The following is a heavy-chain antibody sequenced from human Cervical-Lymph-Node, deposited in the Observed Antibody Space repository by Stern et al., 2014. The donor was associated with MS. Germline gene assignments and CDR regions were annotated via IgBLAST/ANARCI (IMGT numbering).Heavy chain of an antibody. CDR2: IFGGGST. V-gene: IGHV3-53*01. J-gene: IGHJ4*02. CDR3: ARDDGAY. D-gene: IGHD3-10*01. CDR1: GLTVSNTY. Sequence: EEQLVESGGGLIQPGGSLRLSCAASGLTVSNTYMSWVRQAPGKVLEWVSVIFGGGSTYYADSVKGRFTISRDNSKNTLYLQMNSLSVEDTAVYYCARDDGAYWGQGTLVTVSS.